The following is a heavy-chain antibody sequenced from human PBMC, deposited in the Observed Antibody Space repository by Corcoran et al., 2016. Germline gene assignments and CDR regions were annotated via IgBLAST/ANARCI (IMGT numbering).Heavy chain of an antibody. D-gene: IGHD2-21*01. J-gene: IGHJ4*02. CDR1: GFTFSRYW. V-gene: IGHV3-7*01. CDR3: ARYSASDTLGY. Sequence: EVQLVESGGGLVQPGGSLRLSCAASGFTFSRYWMSWVRQAPGKGREWVANIKQDGREKYYVDSVKGRFTMSRDNAKNSLSLQMNSLRAEDTAVYYCARYSASDTLGYWGQGTLVTVSS. CDR2: IKQDGREK.